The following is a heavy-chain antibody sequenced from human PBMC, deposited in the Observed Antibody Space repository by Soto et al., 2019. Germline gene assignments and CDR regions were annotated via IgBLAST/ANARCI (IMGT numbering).Heavy chain of an antibody. Sequence: QVQLQESGPGLVKPSQTLSLTCTVSGGSISSGDYYWSWIRQPPGKGLEWIGYIYYSGSTYYNPSLKSRVTISVDTSKNPFPLKLSSVTAADTAVYYCARERPDGARLDPWGQGTLVTASS. CDR2: IYYSGST. J-gene: IGHJ5*02. D-gene: IGHD6-6*01. CDR1: GGSISSGDYY. V-gene: IGHV4-30-4*01. CDR3: ARERPDGARLDP.